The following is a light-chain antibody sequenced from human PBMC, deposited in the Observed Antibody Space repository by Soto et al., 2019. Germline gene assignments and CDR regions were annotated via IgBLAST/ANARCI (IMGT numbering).Light chain of an antibody. CDR3: QQCDEWPPSYT. J-gene: IGKJ2*01. CDR2: GAS. CDR1: HSVSDN. V-gene: IGKV3-15*01. Sequence: EIMMTQSPATLSVSPGERATLSCRASHSVSDNLAWYQQKPGQAPRLLIYGASTRATGIPARISGSGSGTEFTLTISSLQSEDFAVYYCQQCDEWPPSYTFGQGTKLEIK.